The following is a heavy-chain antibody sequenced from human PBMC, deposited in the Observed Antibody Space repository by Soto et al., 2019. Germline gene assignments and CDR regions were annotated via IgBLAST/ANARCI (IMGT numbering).Heavy chain of an antibody. J-gene: IGHJ6*02. CDR2: IIPIFGTA. CDR3: ARYCSGGSCSATDYYYGMDV. CDR1: GGTFSSYA. D-gene: IGHD2-15*01. Sequence: SVKVSCKASGGTFSSYAISWVRQAPGQGLEWMGGIIPIFGTANYAQKFQGRVTITADKSTNTAYMELSSLRSEDTAVYYCARYCSGGSCSATDYYYGMDVWGQGTTVTVSS. V-gene: IGHV1-69*06.